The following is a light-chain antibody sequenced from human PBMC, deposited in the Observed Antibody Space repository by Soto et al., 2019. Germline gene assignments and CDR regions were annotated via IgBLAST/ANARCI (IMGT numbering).Light chain of an antibody. J-gene: IGKJ1*01. V-gene: IGKV1-39*01. CDR1: QSISSY. CDR2: AAS. Sequence: DIQMTQSPSSLSASVGDRVTITCRASQSISSYLNWYQQKPGKAPKLLIYAASSLQSGVPSRLSGSGSGTDFTLTISSLQPEDFATYYCQQSYSTRWTFGQGTKVEIK. CDR3: QQSYSTRWT.